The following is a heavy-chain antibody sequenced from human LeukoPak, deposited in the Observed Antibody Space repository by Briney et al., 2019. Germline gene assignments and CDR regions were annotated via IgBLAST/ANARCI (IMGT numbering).Heavy chain of an antibody. V-gene: IGHV3-74*01. CDR2: INSDGTTT. Sequence: GSLRLSCAASEFTFNTSWMHWVRQAPGKGLVWVSRINSDGTTTNYADSVKGRFTISRDNAKNTLYLQMSSLRAADTALYYCTRGPPGWGSLDLWGQGTLVTVSS. J-gene: IGHJ5*02. D-gene: IGHD7-27*01. CDR1: EFTFNTSW. CDR3: TRGPPGWGSLDL.